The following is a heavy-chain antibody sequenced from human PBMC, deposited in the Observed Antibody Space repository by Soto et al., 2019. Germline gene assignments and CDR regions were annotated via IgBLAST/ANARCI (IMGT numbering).Heavy chain of an antibody. CDR2: IWYDGSNK. D-gene: IGHD1-1*01. CDR3: ARRIPGEGTGGVDY. Sequence: QVQLVESGGVVVQPGRSLRLSCAASGFYFSTYGMHWVRQAPGQGLEWVATIWYDGSNKYYTDSVKGRFTLSRDNSKTTLYLHRNSLPAADSAICIWARRIPGEGTGGVDYWGPGTRVTVSS. J-gene: IGHJ4*02. V-gene: IGHV3-33*01. CDR1: GFYFSTYG.